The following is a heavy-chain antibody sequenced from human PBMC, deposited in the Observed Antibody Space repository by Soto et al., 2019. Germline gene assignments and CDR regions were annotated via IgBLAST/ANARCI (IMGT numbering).Heavy chain of an antibody. CDR2: IYHSGST. CDR3: ARYSIAARRGIDY. J-gene: IGHJ4*02. Sequence: SETLSLTCTVSGGSISSYSWSWIRQPPGKGLEWIGYIYHSGSTYYNPSLKSRVTISVDRSKNQFSLKLSSVTAADTAVYYCARYSIAARRGIDYWGQGTLVTVSS. CDR1: GGSISSYS. D-gene: IGHD6-6*01. V-gene: IGHV4-30-2*01.